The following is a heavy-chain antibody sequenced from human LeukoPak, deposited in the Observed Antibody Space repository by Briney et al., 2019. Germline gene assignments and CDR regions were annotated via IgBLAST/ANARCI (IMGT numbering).Heavy chain of an antibody. CDR2: IDTDGSST. CDR3: ARAGYCSGGSCYFDY. D-gene: IGHD2-15*01. CDR1: GFTFSSYW. Sequence: GGSLRLSCAASGFTFSSYWMHWVRQAPGKGLVWVSRIDTDGSSTSDADSVRGRVTISRGNAKNTLYLQMNSLGADDTAVYYCARAGYCSGGSCYFDYWGQGTQVIVSS. J-gene: IGHJ4*02. V-gene: IGHV3-74*01.